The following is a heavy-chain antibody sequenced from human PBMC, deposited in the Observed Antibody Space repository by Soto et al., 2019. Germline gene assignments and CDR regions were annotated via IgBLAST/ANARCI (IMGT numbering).Heavy chain of an antibody. J-gene: IGHJ4*02. Sequence: GGSLRLSCAASGFTFSSYAMHWVRQAPGKGLEWVAVISYDGSNKYYADSVKGRFTISRDNSKNTLYLQMNSLRAEDTAVYYCARDRFQKPTQYYDFWSGYYTGPDYWGQGTLVTVSS. V-gene: IGHV3-30-3*01. D-gene: IGHD3-3*01. CDR3: ARDRFQKPTQYYDFWSGYYTGPDY. CDR2: ISYDGSNK. CDR1: GFTFSSYA.